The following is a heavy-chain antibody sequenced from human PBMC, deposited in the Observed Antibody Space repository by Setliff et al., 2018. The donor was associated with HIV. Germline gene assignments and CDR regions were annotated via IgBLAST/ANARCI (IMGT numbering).Heavy chain of an antibody. CDR2: IHSYGST. CDR3: ARGGYRDGYDY. V-gene: IGHV4-38-2*02. J-gene: IGHJ4*02. Sequence: SETLSLTCTVSGYSISSGYYWGWIRQPPGKGLEWIGYIHSYGSTDYNPSLESRVTISVDTSKNQLSLKLRSVAAADTAVYYCARGGYRDGYDYWGQGTLVTVPQ. CDR1: GYSISSGYY. D-gene: IGHD5-18*01.